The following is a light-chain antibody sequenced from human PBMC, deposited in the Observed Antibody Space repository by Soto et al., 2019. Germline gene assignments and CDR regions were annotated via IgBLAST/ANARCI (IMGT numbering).Light chain of an antibody. CDR2: DIS. CDR3: QQYGNSPLT. V-gene: IGKV3-20*01. CDR1: QSVSANS. Sequence: EIVLTQSPGTLSLSPGERVTLSCWASQSVSANSLAWYQQKPGQATRLLIYDISNRATGIPDRFSGSGSGTDLTLNISRLEPEDFAVYICQQYGNSPLTFGGGTKVEI. J-gene: IGKJ4*01.